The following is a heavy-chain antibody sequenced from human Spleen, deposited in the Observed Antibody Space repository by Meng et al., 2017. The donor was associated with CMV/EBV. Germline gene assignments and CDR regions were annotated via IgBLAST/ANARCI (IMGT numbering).Heavy chain of an antibody. CDR2: IYHSGST. CDR3: ARARAYDLAVHY. J-gene: IGHJ4*02. Sequence: SETLSLTCTVSGYSISSGYYWGWIRQPPGKGLEWIGSIYHSGSTYYNPSLKSRVTISVDTSKNQFSLKLSSVTAADTAVYYCARARAYDLAVHYWGQGTLVTVSS. CDR1: GYSISSGYY. D-gene: IGHD3-3*01. V-gene: IGHV4-38-2*02.